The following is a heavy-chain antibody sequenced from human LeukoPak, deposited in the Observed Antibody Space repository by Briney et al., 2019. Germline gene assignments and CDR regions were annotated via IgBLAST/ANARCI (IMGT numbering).Heavy chain of an antibody. CDR2: IYYSGGT. Sequence: SETLSLTCTVSGGSFSSYYWSWIRQPPGKGLEWIGYIYYSGGTNYNPSLKSRVTISVDTSKNQFSLRLNSVTAADTAVYYCASSEKDEVLRFLEWSPGFDYWGQGTLVTVSS. D-gene: IGHD3-3*01. CDR3: ASSEKDEVLRFLEWSPGFDY. J-gene: IGHJ4*02. V-gene: IGHV4-59*01. CDR1: GGSFSSYY.